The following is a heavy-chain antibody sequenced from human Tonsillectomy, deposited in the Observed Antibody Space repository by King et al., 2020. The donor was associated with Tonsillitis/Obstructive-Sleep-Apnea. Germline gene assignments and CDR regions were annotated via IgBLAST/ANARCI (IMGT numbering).Heavy chain of an antibody. CDR1: GFTFSSYW. D-gene: IGHD4-17*01. CDR3: VRWGGTVTTMDY. V-gene: IGHV3-7*04. CDR2: IKQAGSEK. J-gene: IGHJ4*02. Sequence: DVQLVESGGGLVQPGGSLILSCAASGFTFSSYWMSWVRQAPGKGLEWVSNIKQAGSEKYYVDFVKGRFTISRDNAKNSLYLQMNSLRAEDTAVYYCVRWGGTVTTMDYWGQGTLVTVSS.